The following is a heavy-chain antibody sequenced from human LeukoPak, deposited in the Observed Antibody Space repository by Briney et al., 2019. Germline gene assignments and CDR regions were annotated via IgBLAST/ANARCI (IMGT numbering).Heavy chain of an antibody. V-gene: IGHV3-21*01. CDR1: GFTFSSYS. J-gene: IGHJ4*02. D-gene: IGHD6-6*01. CDR3: ARVRYRQLVSY. Sequence: GGSLRLSCAPSGFTFSSYSMNWVRQAPGKGLEWVSSISSSSSYIYYADSVKGRFTISRDNAKNSLYMQMNSLRAEDTAVYYCARVRYRQLVSYWGQGTLVTVSS. CDR2: ISSSSSYI.